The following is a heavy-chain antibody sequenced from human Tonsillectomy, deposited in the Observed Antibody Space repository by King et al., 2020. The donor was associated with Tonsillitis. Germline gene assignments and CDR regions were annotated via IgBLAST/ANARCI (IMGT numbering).Heavy chain of an antibody. CDR3: AGWGNIGGSYRFDPLY. CDR2: IKQDGSEQ. CDR1: GFTFSTYW. Sequence: VQLVESGGGLVQPGGSLRLSCAASGFTFSTYWMTWVRQAPGKGLKWVANIKQDGSEQYYVDSVMGRFTISRDNAKNSLYLQMNSLRAEDTAVYYCAGWGNIGGSYRFDPLYWGQGTLVTVSS. D-gene: IGHD3-16*02. J-gene: IGHJ4*02. V-gene: IGHV3-7*03.